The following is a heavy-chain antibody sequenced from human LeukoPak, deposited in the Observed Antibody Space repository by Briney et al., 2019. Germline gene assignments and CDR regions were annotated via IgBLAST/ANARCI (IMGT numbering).Heavy chain of an antibody. CDR3: ARELYSSGYYYHFDY. V-gene: IGHV3-48*01. Sequence: GGPLRLSCAASGFTFNTYTMNWVRQAPGKGLEWVSYISGSSGIIDYADSVRGRFTISRDNAKNSLYLQMNSLRAEDTAVYYCARELYSSGYYYHFDYWGQGTLVTVSS. J-gene: IGHJ4*02. CDR1: GFTFNTYT. CDR2: ISGSSGII. D-gene: IGHD3-22*01.